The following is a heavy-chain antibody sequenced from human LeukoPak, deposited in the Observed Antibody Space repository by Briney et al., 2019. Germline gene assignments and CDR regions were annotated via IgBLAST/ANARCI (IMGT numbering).Heavy chain of an antibody. CDR3: ARDFCSSTNCYTPQWFDY. CDR2: ISSNGGAK. V-gene: IGHV3-64*01. CDR1: GFTFSNYA. D-gene: IGHD2-2*02. J-gene: IGHJ4*02. Sequence: PGGSLRLSCAASGFTFSNYAMHWVRQAPGKGLEYVSAISSNGGAKYYANSVKGRFTISRDTSKNTPSLRMNSLRAEDTALYYCARDFCSSTNCYTPQWFDYWGPGTLVTVSS.